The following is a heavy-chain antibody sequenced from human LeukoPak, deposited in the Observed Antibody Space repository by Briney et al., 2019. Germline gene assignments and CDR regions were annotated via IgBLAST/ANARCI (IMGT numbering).Heavy chain of an antibody. CDR1: GFTFGSYS. V-gene: IGHV3-48*04. CDR3: AELGITMIGDV. D-gene: IGHD3-10*02. CDR2: ISGSVSTI. Sequence: GGSLRLSCAASGFTFGSYSMSWVRQAPGKGPEWGSAISGSVSTIYYADSVKGRFTISRDNAKNSLYLQMNRLRAEDTAVYYCAELGITMIGDVWGKGTKVTISS. J-gene: IGHJ6*04.